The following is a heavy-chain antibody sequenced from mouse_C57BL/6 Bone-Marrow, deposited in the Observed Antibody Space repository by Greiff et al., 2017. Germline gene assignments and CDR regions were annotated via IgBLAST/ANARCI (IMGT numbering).Heavy chain of an antibody. CDR2: INPSSGYT. J-gene: IGHJ2*01. Sequence: VQLQQSGAELARPGASVTMSCKASGYTFTSYTMHWVKQRPGQGLDWLGDINPSSGYTKYNQQFKDKSTLTADKSSSTAYMQLSSLTADDSAVYYCTTNWGFDYWGQGTTLTVSS. CDR3: TTNWGFDY. V-gene: IGHV1-4*01. D-gene: IGHD4-1*01. CDR1: GYTFTSYT.